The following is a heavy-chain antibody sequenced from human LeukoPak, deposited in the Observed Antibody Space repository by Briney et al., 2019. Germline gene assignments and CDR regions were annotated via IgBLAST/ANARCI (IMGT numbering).Heavy chain of an antibody. V-gene: IGHV4-59*01. CDR1: GGSISSYY. J-gene: IGHJ3*02. D-gene: IGHD4-17*01. CDR3: ARDDTVTGNDAFDI. Sequence: PSETLSLTCTVSGGSISSYYWSWIRQAPGKGLEWIGYIYYSGSTNYNPSLKSRVTISVDTSKNQFSLKLSSVTAADTAVYYCARDDTVTGNDAFDIWGQGTMVTVSS. CDR2: IYYSGST.